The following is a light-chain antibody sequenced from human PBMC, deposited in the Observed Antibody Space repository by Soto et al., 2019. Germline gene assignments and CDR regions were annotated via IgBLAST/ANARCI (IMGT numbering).Light chain of an antibody. CDR2: DVT. J-gene: IGLJ1*01. CDR3: SSYTRTATRYV. V-gene: IGLV2-14*03. CDR1: SSDIGGYNS. Sequence: SVLTQPASVSGSPGQSITISCTGTSSDIGGYNSVSWYQQHPGRAPKLILYDVTSRPSNVSNRFSGSKSGNTASLTISGLRPEDEADYFCSSYTRTATRYVFGSGTKVTV.